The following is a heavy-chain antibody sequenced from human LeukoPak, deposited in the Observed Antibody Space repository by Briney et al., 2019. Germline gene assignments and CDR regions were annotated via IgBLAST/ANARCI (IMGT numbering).Heavy chain of an antibody. V-gene: IGHV3-23*01. CDR3: ARDSPPTTVTSRAFDI. CDR1: GFTFSSYA. Sequence: GGSLRLSCAASGFTFSSYAMSWVRQAPGKGLEWVSAISGSGGSTYYADSVKGRFTISRDNSKNTLYLQMNSLRAEDTAVYCCARDSPPTTVTSRAFDIWGQGTMVTVSS. CDR2: ISGSGGST. D-gene: IGHD4-17*01. J-gene: IGHJ3*02.